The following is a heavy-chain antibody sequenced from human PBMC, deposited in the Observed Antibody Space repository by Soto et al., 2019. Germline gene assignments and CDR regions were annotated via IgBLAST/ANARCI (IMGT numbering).Heavy chain of an antibody. D-gene: IGHD2-21*02. CDR1: GFTFSSYS. CDR2: ISSSSSYI. Sequence: GGSLRLSCAASGFTFSSYSMNWVRQAPGKGLEWVSSISSSSSYIYYADSVKGRFTISRDNAKNSLYLQMNSLRAEDTAVYYCARDSGYCGGDCYLDYWGQGTLVTVSS. CDR3: ARDSGYCGGDCYLDY. V-gene: IGHV3-21*01. J-gene: IGHJ4*02.